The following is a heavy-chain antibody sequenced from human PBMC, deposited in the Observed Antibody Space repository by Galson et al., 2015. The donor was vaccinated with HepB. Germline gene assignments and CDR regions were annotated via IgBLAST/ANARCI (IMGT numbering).Heavy chain of an antibody. CDR3: ARDCSDTSCFP. J-gene: IGHJ5*02. CDR2: ITADNGNT. Sequence: SVKVSCKASGYTFTSYRLTWLRQAPGQGLEWMGWITADNGNTNYAQNLQGRVTMTTDTSTSTAYMELRCLRSDDTAVYYCARDCSDTSCFPWGQGTLVTVSS. V-gene: IGHV1-18*01. D-gene: IGHD2-2*01. CDR1: GYTFTSYR.